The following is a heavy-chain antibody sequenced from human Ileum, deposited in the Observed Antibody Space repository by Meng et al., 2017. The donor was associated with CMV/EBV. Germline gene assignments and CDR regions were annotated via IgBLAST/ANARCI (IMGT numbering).Heavy chain of an antibody. Sequence: WVSGGGSVQAGGSLGLSGVAAGFTLSSYARTWVRQAQGKVLEWVSAISDTGGSTYYTDSVTGRFTSTRDNSKNTLYLQMNSLRAEDTAVYYCAREARLGGYYFDYWGQGTLVTVSS. CDR2: ISDTGGST. CDR3: AREARLGGYYFDY. CDR1: GFTLSSYA. V-gene: IGHV3-23*01. J-gene: IGHJ4*02. D-gene: IGHD3-16*01.